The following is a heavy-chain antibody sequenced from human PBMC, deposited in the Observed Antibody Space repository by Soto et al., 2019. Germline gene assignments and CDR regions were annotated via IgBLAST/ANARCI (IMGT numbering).Heavy chain of an antibody. J-gene: IGHJ6*03. Sequence: EVQLVESGGGLVQPGGSLRLSGEASEFTFSSYWMHWVRQAPGKGLVWVSRLYTDGTRTSYADSVKGRFTISRDNAKNTLYLQMNSLRAEDTAVYYCARGAGRYYYMDVWGKGTTVTVSS. CDR2: LYTDGTRT. CDR1: EFTFSSYW. D-gene: IGHD3-10*01. CDR3: ARGAGRYYYMDV. V-gene: IGHV3-74*01.